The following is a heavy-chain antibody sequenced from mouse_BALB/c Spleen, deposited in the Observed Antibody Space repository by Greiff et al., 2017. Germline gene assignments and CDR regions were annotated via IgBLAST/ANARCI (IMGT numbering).Heavy chain of an antibody. D-gene: IGHD2-4*01. CDR2: IWGDGST. CDR1: GFSLTGYG. CDR3: ARDRDYDYDGGAWFAY. V-gene: IGHV2-6-7*01. Sequence: QVQLQQSGPGLVAPSQSLSITCTVSGFSLTGYGVNWVRQPPGKGLEWLGMIWGDGSTDYNSALKSRLSISKDNSKSQVFLKMNSLQTDDTARYYCARDRDYDYDGGAWFAYWGQGTLVTVSA. J-gene: IGHJ3*01.